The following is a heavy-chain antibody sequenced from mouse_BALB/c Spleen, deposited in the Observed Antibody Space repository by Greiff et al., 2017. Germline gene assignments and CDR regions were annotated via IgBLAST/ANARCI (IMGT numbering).Heavy chain of an antibody. V-gene: IGHV1-15*01. CDR2: IDPETGGT. Sequence: QVHVKQSGAELVRPGASVTLSCKASGYTFTDYEMHWVKQTPVHGLEWIGAIDPETGGTAYNQKFKGKATLTADKSSSTAYMELRSLTSEDSAVYYCTRREAYWGQGTLVTVSA. CDR3: TRREAY. CDR1: GYTFTDYE. J-gene: IGHJ3*01.